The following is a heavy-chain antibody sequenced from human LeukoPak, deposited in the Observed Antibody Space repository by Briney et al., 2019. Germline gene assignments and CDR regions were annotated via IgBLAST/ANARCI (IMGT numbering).Heavy chain of an antibody. Sequence: PGGSLRLSCAASGFTFSSHAMSWVRQAPGKGLEWVSAISGSGGSTYYADSVKGRFTISRDNSKNTLYLQMNSLRAEDTAVYYCAKADSYYYDSSGLDYWGQGTLVTVSS. CDR3: AKADSYYYDSSGLDY. CDR2: ISGSGGST. V-gene: IGHV3-23*01. D-gene: IGHD3-22*01. CDR1: GFTFSSHA. J-gene: IGHJ4*02.